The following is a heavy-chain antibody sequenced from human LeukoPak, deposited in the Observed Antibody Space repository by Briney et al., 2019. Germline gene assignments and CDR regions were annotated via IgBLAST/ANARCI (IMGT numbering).Heavy chain of an antibody. CDR2: ISGSGGST. CDR1: GFTFSSYA. Sequence: GGSLRLSCAASGFTFSSYAMSWVCQAPGKGLEWVSAISGSGGSTYYADSVKGRFTISRDNSKNTVFLQMNSLRADDTAVYYCAKGYCSSTSCFKEFESWGQGTLVTVSS. CDR3: AKGYCSSTSCFKEFES. J-gene: IGHJ4*02. V-gene: IGHV3-23*01. D-gene: IGHD2-2*01.